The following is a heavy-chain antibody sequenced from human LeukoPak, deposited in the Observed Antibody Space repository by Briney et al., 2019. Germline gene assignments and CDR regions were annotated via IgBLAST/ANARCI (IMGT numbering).Heavy chain of an antibody. CDR2: ITPILGIA. CDR1: GGTFSSYT. V-gene: IGHV1-69*02. J-gene: IGHJ4*02. D-gene: IGHD3-22*01. Sequence: SVKVSCKASGGTFSSYTISWVRQAPGQGLEWMGRITPILGIANYAQKFQGRVTITADKSTSTAYMELSSLRSEDTAVYYCASPYDSSGFTFDYWGQGTLVTVSS. CDR3: ASPYDSSGFTFDY.